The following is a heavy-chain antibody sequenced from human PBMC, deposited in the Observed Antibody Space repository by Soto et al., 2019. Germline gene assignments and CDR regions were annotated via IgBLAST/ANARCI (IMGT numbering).Heavy chain of an antibody. CDR2: IYYSGST. J-gene: IGHJ4*02. V-gene: IGHV4-59*12. CDR1: GGSMSSYY. D-gene: IGHD3-10*01. Sequence: PSETLSLTCTVSGGSMSSYYWSWIRQPPGKGLEWIGYIYYSGSTNYNPSLKSRVTISVDTSKNQFSLKLSSVTAADTAVYYCARGPGTMAKIDYWGQGTLVTVSS. CDR3: ARGPGTMAKIDY.